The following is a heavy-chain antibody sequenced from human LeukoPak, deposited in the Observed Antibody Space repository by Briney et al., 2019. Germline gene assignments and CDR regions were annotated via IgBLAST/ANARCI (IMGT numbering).Heavy chain of an antibody. Sequence: ASVKVSCKASGYTFTSYAMHWVRQAPGQRLGWMGWINAGNGNTKYSQKFQGRVTITRDTSASTAYMELSSLRSEDTAVYYCARGLLLASGKSNYYYGMDVWGKGTTVTVSS. J-gene: IGHJ6*04. D-gene: IGHD2/OR15-2a*01. CDR1: GYTFTSYA. V-gene: IGHV1-3*01. CDR2: INAGNGNT. CDR3: ARGLLLASGKSNYYYGMDV.